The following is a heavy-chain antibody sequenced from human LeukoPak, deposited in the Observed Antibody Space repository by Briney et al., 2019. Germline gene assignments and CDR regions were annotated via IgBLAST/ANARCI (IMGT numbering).Heavy chain of an antibody. V-gene: IGHV3-23*01. D-gene: IGHD3-3*01. Sequence: PGGSLRLSCAASGFTFSDYYMSWVRQAPGKGLEWVSAISGSGGSTYYADSVKGRFTISRDNSKNTLYLQMNSLRAEDTAVYYCAKISTPWSGYYYYFDYWGQGTLVTVSS. CDR3: AKISTPWSGYYYYFDY. CDR2: ISGSGGST. J-gene: IGHJ4*02. CDR1: GFTFSDYY.